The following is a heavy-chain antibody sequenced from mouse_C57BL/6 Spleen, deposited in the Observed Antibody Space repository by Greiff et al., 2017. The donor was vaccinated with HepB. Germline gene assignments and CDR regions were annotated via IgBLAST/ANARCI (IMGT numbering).Heavy chain of an antibody. CDR3: ARGGFTTVVATPFDY. D-gene: IGHD1-1*01. CDR2: IDPSDSYT. CDR1: GYTFTSYW. J-gene: IGHJ2*01. Sequence: QVQLQQPGAELVKPGASVKLSCKASGYTFTSYWMQWVKQRPGQGLEWIGEIDPSDSYTNYNQKFKGKATLTVDTSSSTAYMQLSSLTSEDSAVYYCARGGFTTVVATPFDYWGQGTTLTVSS. V-gene: IGHV1-50*01.